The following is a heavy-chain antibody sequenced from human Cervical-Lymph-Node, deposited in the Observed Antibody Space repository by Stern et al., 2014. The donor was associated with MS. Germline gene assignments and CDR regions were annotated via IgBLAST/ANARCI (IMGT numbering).Heavy chain of an antibody. V-gene: IGHV3-23*01. CDR1: GVTFCAYA. J-gene: IGHJ6*02. CDR2: ISESGVYT. Sequence: EVQLLESGGGLIQPGGSLRLSCAASGVTFCAYAFSWVRPAPGKGLEWVSSISESGVYTYYADSVKGGFTISRDNSKSMLYLEMQSLRAEDTAVYHCAKDLGRGVVVVPLYGLDVWGQGTTVTVSS. CDR3: AKDLGRGVVVVPLYGLDV. D-gene: IGHD2-2*01.